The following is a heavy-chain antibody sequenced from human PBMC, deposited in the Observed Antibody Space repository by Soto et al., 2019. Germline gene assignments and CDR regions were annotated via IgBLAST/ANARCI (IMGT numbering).Heavy chain of an antibody. CDR2: IIPKFGTT. J-gene: IGHJ5*02. CDR1: GGTFSTYP. V-gene: IGHV1-69*01. CDR3: ARGASNSTGWYTWFDP. Sequence: QVQLVQSGAEVKKPGSSVKVSCKASGGTFSTYPINWVRQAPGQGLEYMGGIIPKFGTTNYAQKFRGTVTITADESTSTAYMELNNLRSEDTAVYYCARGASNSTGWYTWFDPWGQGTLGTVSS. D-gene: IGHD6-19*01.